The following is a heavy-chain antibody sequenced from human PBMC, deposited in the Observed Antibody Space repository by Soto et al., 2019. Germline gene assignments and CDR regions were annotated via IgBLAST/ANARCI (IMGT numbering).Heavy chain of an antibody. CDR3: TRSGSSPYYYGMDV. CDR1: GFTFSSYW. D-gene: IGHD6-6*01. CDR2: INSDGSST. V-gene: IGHV3-74*01. J-gene: IGHJ6*02. Sequence: EVQLVESGGGLVQPGGSLRLSCAASGFTFSSYWMHWVRQAPGKGLVWVSRINSDGSSTNYADSVKGRFTISRDNARNTLFLQMDTLRAEDTAVNYCTRSGSSPYYYGMDVWGQGTTVTVSS.